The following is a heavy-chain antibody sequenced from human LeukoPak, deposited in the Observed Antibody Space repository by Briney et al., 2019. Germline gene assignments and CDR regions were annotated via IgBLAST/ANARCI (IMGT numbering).Heavy chain of an antibody. CDR1: GFTFDDYA. D-gene: IGHD7-27*01. Sequence: GGSLRLSCAASGFTFDDYAMHWVRQAPGKGLEWVSGISWNSGSIGYADSVKGRFTISRDNAKNSLYLQMNSLRAEDTALYYCAKDTQNFFTLGLWYMDVWGKGTTVTISS. CDR3: AKDTQNFFTLGLWYMDV. CDR2: ISWNSGSI. J-gene: IGHJ6*03. V-gene: IGHV3-9*01.